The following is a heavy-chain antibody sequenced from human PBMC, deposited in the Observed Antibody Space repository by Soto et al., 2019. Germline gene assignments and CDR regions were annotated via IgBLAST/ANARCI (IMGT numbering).Heavy chain of an antibody. CDR3: TTEEPSYYDSSGLPY. CDR1: GFTFSNAW. CDR2: IKSKTDGGTT. D-gene: IGHD3-22*01. V-gene: IGHV3-15*01. J-gene: IGHJ4*02. Sequence: GALRLSCAASGFTFSNAWMSWVRQAPGKGLEWVGRIKSKTDGGTTDYAAPVKGRFTISRDDSKNTLYLQMNSLRTEDTAVYYCTTEEPSYYDSSGLPYWGQGTLVTVSS.